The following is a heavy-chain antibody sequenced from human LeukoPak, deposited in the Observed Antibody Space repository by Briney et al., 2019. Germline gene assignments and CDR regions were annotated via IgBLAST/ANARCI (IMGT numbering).Heavy chain of an antibody. CDR1: GFTFSSYG. Sequence: GGSLRLSCAASGFTFSSYGMHWVRQAPGKGLEWVAFIRYDGSNKYYADSVKGRFTISRDNSKSALFLQMNSLRPDDTAVYYCATTLGSGWKFDYWGKGTLVTVSS. CDR3: ATTLGSGWKFDY. D-gene: IGHD6-19*01. V-gene: IGHV3-30*02. J-gene: IGHJ4*02. CDR2: IRYDGSNK.